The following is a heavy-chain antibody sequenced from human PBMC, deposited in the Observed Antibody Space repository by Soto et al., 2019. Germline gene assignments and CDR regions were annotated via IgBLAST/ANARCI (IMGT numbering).Heavy chain of an antibody. CDR3: FTSGQALTAYCGGDCLKSDAFEI. CDR1: GYTFTSYD. CDR2: RNSNSGNT. J-gene: IGHJ3*02. D-gene: IGHD2-21*02. Sequence: ASVKVSCKASGYTFTSYDINWVRQATGQGLERMGWRNSNSGNTGYAQKIQGRVTMTSNTYISTAYMELSSQRSEDTPVYYCFTSGQALTAYCGGDCLKSDAFEIWGQGTMVTVSS. V-gene: IGHV1-8*01.